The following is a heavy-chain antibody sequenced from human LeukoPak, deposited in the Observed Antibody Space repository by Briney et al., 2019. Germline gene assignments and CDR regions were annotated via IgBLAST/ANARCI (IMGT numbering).Heavy chain of an antibody. Sequence: SETLSLTCTVSGGSISSYYCSWIRQPPGKGLEWIGYIFYSGSTNYNPSLKSRVTLSVDTSKNQFSLKLSSVTAADTAVYYCARHLAAAGPIDYWGQGTLVTVSS. J-gene: IGHJ4*02. CDR1: GGSISSYY. V-gene: IGHV4-59*08. CDR3: ARHLAAAGPIDY. D-gene: IGHD6-13*01. CDR2: IFYSGST.